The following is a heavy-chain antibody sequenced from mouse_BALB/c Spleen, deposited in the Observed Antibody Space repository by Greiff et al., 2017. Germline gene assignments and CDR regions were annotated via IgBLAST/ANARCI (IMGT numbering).Heavy chain of an antibody. D-gene: IGHD1-1*01. CDR2: ISYDGSN. V-gene: IGHV3-6*02. Sequence: ESGPGLVKPSQSLSLTCSVTGYSITSGYYWNWIRQFPGNKLEWMGYISYDGSNNYNPSLKNRISITRDTSKNQFFLKLNSVTTEDTATYYCANYYDDGYFDYWGQGTTLTVSA. CDR3: ANYYDDGYFDY. CDR1: GYSITSGYY. J-gene: IGHJ2*01.